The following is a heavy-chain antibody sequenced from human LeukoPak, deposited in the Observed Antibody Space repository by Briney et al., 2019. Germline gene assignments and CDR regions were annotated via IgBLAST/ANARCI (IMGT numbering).Heavy chain of an antibody. CDR3: AKINSDDDY. CDR1: GFTFTTFG. D-gene: IGHD5-18*01. CDR2: ISPDGNIE. Sequence: GGSLRLSCAASGFTFTTFGIHWVRRAPGKGLEWVAAISPDGNIEYYTDSVKGRFTISRDNSKNMIYLQMNSLRGEDSAVYYCAKINSDDDYWGQGTLVTVSS. V-gene: IGHV3-30*18. J-gene: IGHJ4*02.